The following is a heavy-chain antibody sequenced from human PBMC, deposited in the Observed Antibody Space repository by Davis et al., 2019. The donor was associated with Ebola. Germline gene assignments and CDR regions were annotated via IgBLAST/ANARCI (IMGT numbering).Heavy chain of an antibody. Sequence: GESLKISCAASGFSFSNYWMCWVRQVPGKGLEWVGNIRPDGSERQYVDSLKGRFTISRDNARNLVYLQIDSLRVEDTAVYYCLTTSRSIPHDYWGQGSLVTVSS. J-gene: IGHJ4*02. CDR3: LTTSRSIPHDY. CDR1: GFSFSNYW. D-gene: IGHD1-1*01. V-gene: IGHV3-7*03. CDR2: IRPDGSER.